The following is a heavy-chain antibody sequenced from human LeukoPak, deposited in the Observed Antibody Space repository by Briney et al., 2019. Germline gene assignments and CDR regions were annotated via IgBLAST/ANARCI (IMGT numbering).Heavy chain of an antibody. D-gene: IGHD7-27*01. CDR3: ARDANNHYYRHDLGKGDY. Sequence: GASVKVSCKASGYTFTSYGISWVRQAPGQGLEWMGWISAYNGNTNYAQKLQGRVTMTTDTSTSTAYMELRSLRSDDTAVYYCARDANNHYYRHDLGKGDYWGQGTLVTVSS. CDR1: GYTFTSYG. V-gene: IGHV1-18*01. CDR2: ISAYNGNT. J-gene: IGHJ4*02.